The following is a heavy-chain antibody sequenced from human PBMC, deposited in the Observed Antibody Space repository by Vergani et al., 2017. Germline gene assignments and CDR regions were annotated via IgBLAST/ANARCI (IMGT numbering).Heavy chain of an antibody. CDR3: ARDLSGSYPYYMDV. V-gene: IGHV3-33*01. CDR2: TWYDGNNK. Sequence: QVQLVESGGGVVQPGRSLRLSCAASGCTFNQYGMHWVRQAPGKGLEWVAVTWYDGNNKQYADSVKGRFTISRDNSKSTMYLQMNSLRDEDTGVYYCARDLSGSYPYYMDVWGKGTTVTVAS. J-gene: IGHJ6*03. CDR1: GCTFNQYG. D-gene: IGHD1-26*01.